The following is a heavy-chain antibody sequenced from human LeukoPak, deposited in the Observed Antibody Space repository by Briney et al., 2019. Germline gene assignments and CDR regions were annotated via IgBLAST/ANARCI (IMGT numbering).Heavy chain of an antibody. Sequence: ASVKVSCQASGYTFTTYCISWVRQAPGQGLEWMGWINPYNGDTNYAQKLQGRVTMTTDTSTSTAYMELRSLRSDDTAVYYCARVMQWDTVIVRGRGMDVWGQGTTVTVSS. CDR1: GYTFTTYC. V-gene: IGHV1-18*04. CDR3: ARVMQWDTVIVRGRGMDV. J-gene: IGHJ6*02. D-gene: IGHD5-18*01. CDR2: INPYNGDT.